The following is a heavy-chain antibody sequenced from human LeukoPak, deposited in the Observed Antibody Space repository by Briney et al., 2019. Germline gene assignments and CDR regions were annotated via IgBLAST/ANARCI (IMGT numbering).Heavy chain of an antibody. CDR3: ARPGSPYDYGDYGDY. Sequence: GGSLRLSCAASGFTFSSYGMHWVRQAPGKGLEWVAVIWYDGSNKYYADSVKGRFTISRDNSKNTLYLQMNSLRAEDTAVYYCARPGSPYDYGDYGDYWGQGTLVTVSS. J-gene: IGHJ4*02. D-gene: IGHD4-17*01. V-gene: IGHV3-33*08. CDR1: GFTFSSYG. CDR2: IWYDGSNK.